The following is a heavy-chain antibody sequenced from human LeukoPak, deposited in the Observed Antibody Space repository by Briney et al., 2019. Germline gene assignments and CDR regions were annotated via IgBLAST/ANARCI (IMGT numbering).Heavy chain of an antibody. J-gene: IGHJ4*02. D-gene: IGHD3-10*01. CDR2: IYYRGST. Sequence: SETLSLTCTVSGGSISNSSFYWGWIRQPPGKGLEWIGNIYYRGSTYYNSSLKSRVSISVDTSKNYFSLKVSSVTAADTAVYYCARLFLRFGEFSFDYWGQGTLVTVSP. V-gene: IGHV4-39*02. CDR1: GGSISNSSFY. CDR3: ARLFLRFGEFSFDY.